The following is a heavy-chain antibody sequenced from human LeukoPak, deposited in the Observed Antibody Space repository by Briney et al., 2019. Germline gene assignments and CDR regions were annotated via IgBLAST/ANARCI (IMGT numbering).Heavy chain of an antibody. D-gene: IGHD2-15*01. Sequence: SETLSLTCTVSGGSISSYYWSWIRQPPGKGLEWIGYIYYSGSTNYNPSLKSRVTISVDRSKNQFSLKLSSVTAADTAVYYCAREIVVSNAFDIWGQGTMVTVSS. CDR2: IYYSGST. J-gene: IGHJ3*02. CDR3: AREIVVSNAFDI. V-gene: IGHV4-59*12. CDR1: GGSISSYY.